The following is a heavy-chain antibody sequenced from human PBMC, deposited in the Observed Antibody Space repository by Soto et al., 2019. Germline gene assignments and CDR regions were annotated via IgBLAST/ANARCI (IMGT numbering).Heavy chain of an antibody. Sequence: PXGCLRVSFAACGFSFSRYARHWVRQAPGKGLEWVAVISRDGTNKYYVDSVKGRFTISRDNSRNTLYLQMNSLRHEDAAVYYCASSRSGAVADSFDFSGQGTLVTVSS. J-gene: IGHJ4*02. CDR1: GFSFSRYA. D-gene: IGHD3-3*01. CDR3: ASSRSGAVADSFDF. V-gene: IGHV3-30*04. CDR2: ISRDGTNK.